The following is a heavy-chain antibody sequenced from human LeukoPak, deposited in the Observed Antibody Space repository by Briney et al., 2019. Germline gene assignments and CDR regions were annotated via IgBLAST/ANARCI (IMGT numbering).Heavy chain of an antibody. D-gene: IGHD3-22*01. CDR3: MTRDSIGY. CDR1: GLTVSNYA. Sequence: PGGSLRLSCSASGLTVSNYAMHWVRQAPEKGLEYVSAIDVIGGGTYYADSVKGRFTIFRDSSKNTLNLQMSSLRAEDTAVYYCMTRDSIGYWGQGTLVTVSS. V-gene: IGHV3-64D*09. CDR2: IDVIGGGT. J-gene: IGHJ4*02.